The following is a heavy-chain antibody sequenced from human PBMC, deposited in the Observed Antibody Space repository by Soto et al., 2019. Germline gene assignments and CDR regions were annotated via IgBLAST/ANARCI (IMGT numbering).Heavy chain of an antibody. CDR2: INHSGST. J-gene: IGHJ4*02. V-gene: IGHV4-34*01. CDR1: GGSYSGYY. D-gene: IGHD2-8*02. Sequence: PSETLSLTCAVYGGSYSGYYWTWIRQPPRKGIEWIGEINHSGSTNYNPSLKSRVTILVDTSKNHFSLKLTSVTAADTAVYYCARDKITGLFDYWGQGTLVT. CDR3: ARDKITGLFDY.